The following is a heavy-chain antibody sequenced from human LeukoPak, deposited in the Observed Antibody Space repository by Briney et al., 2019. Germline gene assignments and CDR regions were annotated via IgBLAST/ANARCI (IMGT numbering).Heavy chain of an antibody. CDR3: TTDADDFWSGTYYFDY. CDR2: IKSKTDGGTT. Sequence: GGSLRLSCAASGFTFSSYWMSWVRQAPGKGLEWVGRIKSKTDGGTTDYAAPVKGRFTISRDDSKNTLYLQMNSLKTEDTAVYYCTTDADDFWSGTYYFDYWGQGTLVTVSS. D-gene: IGHD3-3*01. V-gene: IGHV3-15*01. CDR1: GFTFSSYW. J-gene: IGHJ4*02.